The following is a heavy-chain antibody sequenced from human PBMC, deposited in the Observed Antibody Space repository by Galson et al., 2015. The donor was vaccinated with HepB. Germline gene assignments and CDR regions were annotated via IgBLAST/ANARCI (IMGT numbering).Heavy chain of an antibody. J-gene: IGHJ6*03. CDR3: ARGDYDYWRGFYTGEGYYMDV. CDR2: INSDGSSI. Sequence: SLRLSCAAPAFTFSSYWMHWVRQVPGKGLVWVSRINSDGSSITYAGSVKGRFTISRDDAKNTLYLQMNSLRAEDTAVYYCARGDYDYWRGFYTGEGYYMDVWGKGTTVTVSS. V-gene: IGHV3-74*01. CDR1: AFTFSSYW. D-gene: IGHD3-3*01.